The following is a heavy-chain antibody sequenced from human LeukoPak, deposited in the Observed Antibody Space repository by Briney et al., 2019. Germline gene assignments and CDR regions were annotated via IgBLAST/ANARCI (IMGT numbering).Heavy chain of an antibody. Sequence: ASVKVSCKASGYTFTSYAMNWVRQAPGQGLEWMGWINPSSGGTNYAQKFQGRVTMTRDTSISTAYMELSRLRSDDTAVYYCAREGSAAGTYYYYYMDVWGKGTTVTVSS. CDR3: AREGSAAGTYYYYYMDV. J-gene: IGHJ6*03. D-gene: IGHD6-13*01. CDR1: GYTFTSYA. V-gene: IGHV1-2*02. CDR2: INPSSGGT.